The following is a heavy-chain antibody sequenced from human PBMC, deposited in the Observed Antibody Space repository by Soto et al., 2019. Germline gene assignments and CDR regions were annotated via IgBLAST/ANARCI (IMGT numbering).Heavy chain of an antibody. Sequence: QVQLVQSGAEVKKPGSSVKVSCKASGGTFSSYAISWVRQAPGQGLEWMGGIIPIFGTANYAQKFQGRVTITADKSTSTDYMELSSLRSEDTAVYYCERRSMVRGVIITPYYYYGMDVWGQGTTVTVS. D-gene: IGHD3-10*01. CDR3: ERRSMVRGVIITPYYYYGMDV. J-gene: IGHJ6*02. CDR1: GGTFSSYA. V-gene: IGHV1-69*06. CDR2: IIPIFGTA.